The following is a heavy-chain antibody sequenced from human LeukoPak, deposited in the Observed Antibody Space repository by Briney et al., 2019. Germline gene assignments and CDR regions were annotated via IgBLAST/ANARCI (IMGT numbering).Heavy chain of an antibody. Sequence: GGSLRLSCAASGFTFSSYAMSWVRQAPGKGLEWVSAISGSGGSTYYADSVRGRFTISRDNSKNTLYLQMNSLRAEDTAVYYCASMTTVTTFDYWGQGTLVTVSS. CDR1: GFTFSSYA. D-gene: IGHD4-11*01. CDR2: ISGSGGST. J-gene: IGHJ4*02. CDR3: ASMTTVTTFDY. V-gene: IGHV3-23*01.